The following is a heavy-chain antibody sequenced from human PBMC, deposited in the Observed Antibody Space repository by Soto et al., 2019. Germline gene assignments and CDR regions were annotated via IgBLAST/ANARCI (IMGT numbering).Heavy chain of an antibody. CDR2: VGSSSSYT. CDR1: GFTVSNYY. CDR3: ARHGRYCFDY. V-gene: IGHV3-11*06. Sequence: VGSLRLSCAAYGFTVSNYYMSWIRQAPGKGLEWVAYVGSSSSYTNYADSVKGRFTVSRDNDKNSLHLQMNSLRADDTAVYYCARHGRYCFDYWGQGILVTVSS. J-gene: IGHJ4*02. D-gene: IGHD1-26*01.